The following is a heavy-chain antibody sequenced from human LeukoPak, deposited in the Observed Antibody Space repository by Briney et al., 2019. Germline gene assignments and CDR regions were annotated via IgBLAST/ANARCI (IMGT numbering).Heavy chain of an antibody. V-gene: IGHV1-69*05. D-gene: IGHD2-21*02. Sequence: SVKVSCKASGYTFTRYGISWVRQAPGQGGEGMGGIIHIFGRAKYTQKLQGRGKITRDKDKSKDYMELSSLRSEDTAVYYCARLRLHYYYYYMDVWGKGTTVTVSS. J-gene: IGHJ6*03. CDR2: IIHIFGRA. CDR3: ARLRLHYYYYYMDV. CDR1: GYTFTRYG.